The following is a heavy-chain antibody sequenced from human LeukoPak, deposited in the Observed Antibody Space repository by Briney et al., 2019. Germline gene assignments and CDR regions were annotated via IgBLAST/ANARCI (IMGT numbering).Heavy chain of an antibody. V-gene: IGHV1-2*02. Sequence: AASVKVSCKVSGYTLTELSMHWVRQAPGQGLEWMGWINPNSGGTKYAQKFQGRVTMTRDTSISTAYMELSRLRSDDTAVYYCARGLDTAMEMNDYWGQGTLVTVSS. CDR1: GYTLTELS. D-gene: IGHD5-18*01. J-gene: IGHJ4*02. CDR3: ARGLDTAMEMNDY. CDR2: INPNSGGT.